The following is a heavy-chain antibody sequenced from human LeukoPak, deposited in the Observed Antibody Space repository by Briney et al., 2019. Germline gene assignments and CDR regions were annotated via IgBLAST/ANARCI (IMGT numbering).Heavy chain of an antibody. Sequence: GGSLRLSCAASGFTFSSYAMSWVRQAPGKGLEWVSAISGSGGSTYYVDSVKGRFTISRDNSKNTLYLQMNSLRAEDTAVYYCAKDPAGGIAAAVYWFDPWGQGTLVTVSS. J-gene: IGHJ5*02. CDR1: GFTFSSYA. V-gene: IGHV3-23*01. D-gene: IGHD6-13*01. CDR2: ISGSGGST. CDR3: AKDPAGGIAAAVYWFDP.